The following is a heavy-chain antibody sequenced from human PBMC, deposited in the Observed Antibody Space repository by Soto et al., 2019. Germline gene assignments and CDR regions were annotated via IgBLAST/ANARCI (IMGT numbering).Heavy chain of an antibody. CDR1: GGSISSGGYY. J-gene: IGHJ3*02. D-gene: IGHD3-10*01. CDR2: IYYSGST. Sequence: SETLSLTCTVSGGSISSGGYYWSWIRQHPGKGLEWIGYIYYSGSTYYNPSLKSRVTIFVDTSKNQFSLKLSSVTAADTAVYYCARVWGGAFDIWGQGTMVTVSS. V-gene: IGHV4-31*02. CDR3: ARVWGGAFDI.